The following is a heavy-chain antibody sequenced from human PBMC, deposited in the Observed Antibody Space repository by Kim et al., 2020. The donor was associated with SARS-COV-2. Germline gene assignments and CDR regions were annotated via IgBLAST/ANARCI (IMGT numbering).Heavy chain of an antibody. CDR3: ARIYDGGDY. V-gene: IGHV3-11*01. J-gene: IGHJ4*02. D-gene: IGHD5-12*01. Sequence: GASVYYADSVKRRLTITRDNAKNSLYLQMNSLRADDTAVYYCARIYDGGDYWGQGTLVTVSS. CDR2: GASV.